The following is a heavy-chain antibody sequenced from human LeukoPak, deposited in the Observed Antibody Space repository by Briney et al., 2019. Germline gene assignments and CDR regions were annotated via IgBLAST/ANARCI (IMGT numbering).Heavy chain of an antibody. V-gene: IGHV4-4*07. CDR2: IYMSGTT. J-gene: IGHJ4*02. CDR1: GGSISNYY. D-gene: IGHD6-13*01. CDR3: ARDRFTSTYGSWWYGFDY. Sequence: SETLSLTCTVSGGSISNYYWSWIRQTAGKGLEWIGHIYMSGTTNYNPSLKSRVTMSVDASKSQFSLKLSSVTAADTAVYYCARDRFTSTYGSWWYGFDYWGRGTLVTVSS.